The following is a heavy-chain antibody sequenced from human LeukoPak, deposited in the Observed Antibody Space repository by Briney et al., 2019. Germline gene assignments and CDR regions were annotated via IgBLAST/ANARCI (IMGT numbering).Heavy chain of an antibody. D-gene: IGHD3-22*01. CDR3: ATDPLDYYDSSGYYLGFY. CDR2: INPSGGST. J-gene: IGHJ4*02. V-gene: IGHV1-46*01. Sequence: ASVKVSCKASGYTFTSYFMHWVRQAPGQGLEWMGIINPSGGSTSYAQKFQGRVTITRDTSTSTVYMELSSLRSEDTAVYYCATDPLDYYDSSGYYLGFYWGQGTLVTVSS. CDR1: GYTFTSYF.